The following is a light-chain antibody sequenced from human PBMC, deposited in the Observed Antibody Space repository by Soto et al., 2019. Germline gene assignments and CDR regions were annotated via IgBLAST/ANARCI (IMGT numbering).Light chain of an antibody. CDR1: QSISSY. Sequence: DIPMTQSPSSLSASVGDRVTITCRASQSISSYLNWYQQKPGKAPKLLIYAASSLQSGVPSRFSGSGSGTDFTLTISSLQLEDFATYYCQQSYSYPPLTFGGGTKVEIK. CDR2: AAS. V-gene: IGKV1-39*01. CDR3: QQSYSYPPLT. J-gene: IGKJ4*01.